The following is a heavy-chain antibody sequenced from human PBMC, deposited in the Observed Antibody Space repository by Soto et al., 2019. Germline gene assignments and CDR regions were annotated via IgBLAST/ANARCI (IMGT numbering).Heavy chain of an antibody. CDR1: GGSFSGYY. V-gene: IGHV4-34*01. J-gene: IGHJ4*02. D-gene: IGHD2-15*01. Sequence: PSETLSLTCAVYGGSFSGYYWSWIRQPPGKGLEWIGEINHSGSTNYNPSLKSRVTISVDTSKNQFSLKLSSVTAADTAVYYCARHGGGGVDYWGQGTLVTVSS. CDR3: ARHGGGGVDY. CDR2: INHSGST.